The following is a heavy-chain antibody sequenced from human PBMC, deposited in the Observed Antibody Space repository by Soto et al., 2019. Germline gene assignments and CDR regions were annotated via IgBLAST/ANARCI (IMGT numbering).Heavy chain of an antibody. J-gene: IGHJ4*02. V-gene: IGHV4-39*07. Sequence: SETLSLTCTVSGGSISSTSYYWGWIRQPPGKGLEWIGNIYYSGTTSLNTSLESRVSMSIDTSKNQFSLTLTSVTAADTAMYYCARTLSGFTYGSRQFYFDYWGQGSLVTVSS. CDR2: IYYSGTT. CDR3: ARTLSGFTYGSRQFYFDY. CDR1: GGSISSTSYY. D-gene: IGHD3-10*01.